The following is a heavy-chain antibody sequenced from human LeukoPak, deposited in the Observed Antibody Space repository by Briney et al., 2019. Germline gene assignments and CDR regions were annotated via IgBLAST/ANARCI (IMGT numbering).Heavy chain of an antibody. D-gene: IGHD3-22*01. J-gene: IGHJ4*02. CDR2: ISSSGSTI. CDR1: GFTFSSYD. Sequence: PGGSLRLSCAVPGFTFSSYDVKWVRQAPGKGLEWVSFISSSGSTINYADSVNGRFTISRDNAKNSLYLQMNSLRAEDTAVYYCARADYYETSGPFGYWGQGTLVIVSS. CDR3: ARADYYETSGPFGY. V-gene: IGHV3-48*03.